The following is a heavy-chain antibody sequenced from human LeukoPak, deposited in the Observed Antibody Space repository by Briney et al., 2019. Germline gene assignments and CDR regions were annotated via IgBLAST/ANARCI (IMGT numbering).Heavy chain of an antibody. CDR2: IYPGDSDT. D-gene: IGHD6-19*01. CDR3: ARRIAVAGTDCFDY. Sequence: GESLKLSCKGSGFSFTSYWIAWVRQMPGKGLEWMGIIYPGDSDTRYSPSFQGQVTISADKSLTTAYLQWSSLKASDTAMYYCARRIAVAGTDCFDYWGQGTLVTVSS. J-gene: IGHJ4*02. V-gene: IGHV5-51*01. CDR1: GFSFTSYW.